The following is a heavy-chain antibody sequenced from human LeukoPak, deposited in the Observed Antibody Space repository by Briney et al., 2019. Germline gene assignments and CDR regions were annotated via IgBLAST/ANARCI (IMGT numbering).Heavy chain of an antibody. J-gene: IGHJ6*02. V-gene: IGHV3-21*01. CDR3: ARDLGYCSSTSCSHYGMDV. CDR2: ISSSSSYI. Sequence: PGGSLRLSCAASGFTFSVNWMHWVRQAPGKGLEWVSSISSSSSYIYYADSVKGRFTISRDNAKNSLYLQMNSLRAEDTAVYYCARDLGYCSSTSCSHYGMDVWGQGTTVTVSS. D-gene: IGHD2-2*03. CDR1: GFTFSVNW.